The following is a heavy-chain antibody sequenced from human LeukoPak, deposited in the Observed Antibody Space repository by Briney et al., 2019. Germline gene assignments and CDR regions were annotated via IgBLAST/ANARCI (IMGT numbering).Heavy chain of an antibody. CDR3: ARGRLAQ. CDR2: IHSGGGT. D-gene: IGHD4-11*01. Sequence: PGGSLRLSCAASGFTVSSNSMSWVRQAPGKGLEYVSVIHSGGGTYYADSVKGRFTISRDNSKNALYLQMDSLRAEGTAVYYCARGRLAQGGQGTLVIVSS. CDR1: GFTVSSNS. V-gene: IGHV3-53*01. J-gene: IGHJ4*02.